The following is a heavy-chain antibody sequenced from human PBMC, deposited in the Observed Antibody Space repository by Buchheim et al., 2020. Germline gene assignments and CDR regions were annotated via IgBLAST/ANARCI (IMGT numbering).Heavy chain of an antibody. CDR2: ISSASSYI. D-gene: IGHD4-11*01. J-gene: IGHJ4*02. CDR1: GFTFSDYY. V-gene: IGHV3-11*06. CDR3: ASGDYQRYFDH. Sequence: QERLVESGGDLVKPGGSLRLSCVASGFTFSDYYMSWIRQTPGKGLEWVSYISSASSYIEYADSVKGRFTISRDNAKNSIYWQMNSLRAEDTAVYFCASGDYQRYFDHWGQGTL.